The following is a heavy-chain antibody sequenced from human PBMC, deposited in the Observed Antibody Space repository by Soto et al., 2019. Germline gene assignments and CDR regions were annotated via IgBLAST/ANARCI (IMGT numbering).Heavy chain of an antibody. CDR1: GFTFSSYA. CDR2: ISGSGGST. CDR3: AKDRDYGDSIRPTYYFDY. D-gene: IGHD4-17*01. J-gene: IGHJ4*02. Sequence: EVQLLESGGGLVQPGGSLRLSCAASGFTFSSYALSWVRKAPGKGLEWVSPISGSGGSTYYADSVKGRFTISRDNSKNTLYLQMNSLRAEDTAVYYCAKDRDYGDSIRPTYYFDYWGQGTLVTVSS. V-gene: IGHV3-23*01.